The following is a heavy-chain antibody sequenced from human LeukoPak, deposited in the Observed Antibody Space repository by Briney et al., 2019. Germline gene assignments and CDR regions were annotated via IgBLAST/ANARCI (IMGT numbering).Heavy chain of an antibody. Sequence: GESLRISCKGYGYSFTSHWISWVRQMPGKGLEWVGRIAPNDSYTNYSPSFQGHVTISADKSINTAYLQWSSLKASDTAMYYCARHLRAYSSSWYFDYWGQGTLVTVSS. J-gene: IGHJ4*02. V-gene: IGHV5-10-1*01. CDR2: IAPNDSYT. CDR1: GYSFTSHW. D-gene: IGHD6-13*01. CDR3: ARHLRAYSSSWYFDY.